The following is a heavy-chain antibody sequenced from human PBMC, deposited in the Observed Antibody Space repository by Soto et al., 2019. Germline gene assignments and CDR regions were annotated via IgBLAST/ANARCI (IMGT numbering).Heavy chain of an antibody. D-gene: IGHD6-19*01. V-gene: IGHV1-3*05. CDR2: INAGNGNT. CDR3: ARSPDIEVADY. Sequence: QVQLVQSGAEQKKPGASVKVSCKASGYTFTSYAMHWVRQAPGQRLEWMGWINAGNGNTKYSKKFHGRVTITRDTSASTAYMELSSLRSEDPAVYYCARSPDIEVADYWGQGTLVTVSS. CDR1: GYTFTSYA. J-gene: IGHJ4*02.